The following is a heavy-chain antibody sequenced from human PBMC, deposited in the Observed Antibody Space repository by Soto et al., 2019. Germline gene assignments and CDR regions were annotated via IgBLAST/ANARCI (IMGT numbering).Heavy chain of an antibody. CDR3: AKLRGAGGHFDY. V-gene: IGHV3-23*01. CDR2: VSIGGST. J-gene: IGHJ4*02. Sequence: DVQLLESGGGLVQPEGSLRLSCAASGFTFSSYAMGWVRQGPGKGLEWVAVVSIGGSTHYADSVRGRFTISRDNSKNTLSLQMNSLTAKDTAVYFCAKLRGAGGHFDYWGQGALVTVSS. CDR1: GFTFSSYA. D-gene: IGHD2-15*01.